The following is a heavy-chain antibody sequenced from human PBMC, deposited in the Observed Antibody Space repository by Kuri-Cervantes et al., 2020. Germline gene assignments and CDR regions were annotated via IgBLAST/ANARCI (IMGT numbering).Heavy chain of an antibody. Sequence: SETLSLTCTVSGGSISSGGYYWSWIRQPAGKGLEWIGRIYTSGSTNYNPSLKSRVTISVDTSKNQFSLKLSSVAAADTAVYYCARDMLGYDSSGYYSDFKSYGMDVWGQGTTVTVSS. CDR1: GGSISSGGYY. J-gene: IGHJ6*02. CDR2: IYTSGST. V-gene: IGHV4-61*02. CDR3: ARDMLGYDSSGYYSDFKSYGMDV. D-gene: IGHD3-22*01.